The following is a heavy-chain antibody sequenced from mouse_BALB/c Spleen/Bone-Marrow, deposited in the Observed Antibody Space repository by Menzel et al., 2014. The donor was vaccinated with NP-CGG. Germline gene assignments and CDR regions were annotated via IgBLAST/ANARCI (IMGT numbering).Heavy chain of an antibody. Sequence: EVKLMESGGGLVQPGGSRKLSCAASGFTFSSFGMHWVRQAPEKGLEWVAYISSGSSTIYYADTVKGRFTISRDNPKNTLFLQMTSLRFEDTAMYYCARDVPLYDVGYFDYWGQGTTLTVSS. D-gene: IGHD2-14*01. V-gene: IGHV5-17*02. CDR3: ARDVPLYDVGYFDY. CDR2: ISSGSSTI. CDR1: GFTFSSFG. J-gene: IGHJ2*01.